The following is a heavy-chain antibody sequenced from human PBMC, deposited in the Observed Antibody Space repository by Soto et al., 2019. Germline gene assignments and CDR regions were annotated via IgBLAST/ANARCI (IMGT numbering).Heavy chain of an antibody. J-gene: IGHJ6*02. CDR2: IIPIFGTA. V-gene: IGHV1-69*13. Sequence: SVKVSCKASGGTFSSYAISWVRQAPGQGLEWMGGIIPIFGTANYAQKFQGRVTITADESTSTAYMELSSLRSEDTAVYYCARGVAGTGCYYYYGMDVWGQGTTVTVSS. CDR1: GGTFSSYA. D-gene: IGHD6-19*01. CDR3: ARGVAGTGCYYYYGMDV.